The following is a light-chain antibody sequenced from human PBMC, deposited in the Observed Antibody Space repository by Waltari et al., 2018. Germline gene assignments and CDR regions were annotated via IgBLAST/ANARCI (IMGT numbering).Light chain of an antibody. CDR2: EVT. CDR1: SSDVGGYNY. J-gene: IGLJ2*01. CDR3: SSYTSSTYPVV. Sequence: QSALTQPASVSGSPGQSVTISCTGTSSDVGGYNYVSWYQQPPGNAPKLMIYEVTPRPSGVSNRFSGSKSGNTASLTISGLQAEDEADYYCSSYTSSTYPVVFGGGTKLTVL. V-gene: IGLV2-14*01.